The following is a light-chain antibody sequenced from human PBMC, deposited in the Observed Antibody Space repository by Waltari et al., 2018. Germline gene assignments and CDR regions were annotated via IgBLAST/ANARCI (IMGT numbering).Light chain of an antibody. V-gene: IGLV2-11*01. Sequence: QSALTQPRSVSGSPGPSVTISCTGTSSDVGGYNYVSWYQQHPGKAPKLMIYDVSKRPSGVPDRFSGSKSGNTASLTISGLQAEDEADYCCCSYAGSYTVVFGGGTKLTVL. CDR1: SSDVGGYNY. CDR2: DVS. J-gene: IGLJ2*01. CDR3: CSYAGSYTVV.